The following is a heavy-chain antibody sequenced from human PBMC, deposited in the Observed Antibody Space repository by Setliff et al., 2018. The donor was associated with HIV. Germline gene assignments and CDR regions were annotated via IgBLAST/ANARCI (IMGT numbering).Heavy chain of an antibody. Sequence: ASVKVSCKVSGYSLTDLSMHWVRQAPGKGLEWMGGFDPEDVETIYAQKFQGRVTMTEDTSTDTAYMELNSLRSEDTAMYYCATVRAYYYDSSGQEYFQHWGQGTLVTVSS. CDR2: FDPEDVET. CDR1: GYSLTDLS. D-gene: IGHD3-22*01. J-gene: IGHJ1*01. V-gene: IGHV1-24*01. CDR3: ATVRAYYYDSSGQEYFQH.